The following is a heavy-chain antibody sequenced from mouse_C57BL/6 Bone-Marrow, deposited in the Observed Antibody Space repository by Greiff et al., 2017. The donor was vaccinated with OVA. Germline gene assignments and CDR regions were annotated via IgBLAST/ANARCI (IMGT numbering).Heavy chain of an antibody. CDR3: ARGPRDRRLRRYFDY. Sequence: VKLQESGAELAKPGASVKLSCKASGYTFTSYWMHWVKQRPGQGLEWIGYINPSSGYTKYNQKFKDKATLTADKYSSTAYMQLRSLTYEDSAVYYCARGPRDRRLRRYFDYWGQGTTLTVSS. CDR1: GYTFTSYW. D-gene: IGHD1-1*01. J-gene: IGHJ2*01. CDR2: INPSSGYT. V-gene: IGHV1-7*01.